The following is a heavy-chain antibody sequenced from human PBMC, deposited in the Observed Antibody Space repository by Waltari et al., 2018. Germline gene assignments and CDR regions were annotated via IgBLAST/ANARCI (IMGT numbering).Heavy chain of an antibody. CDR3: ARIPYYYDKAPLDS. D-gene: IGHD3-22*01. CDR1: GGTFSSYG. J-gene: IGHJ4*02. V-gene: IGHV1-69*18. CDR2: IIPFFGSP. Sequence: QVQLVQSGAEVKKPGSSVKVSCKASGGTFSSYGISWVRQAPGQRLEWMGNIIPFFGSPDYAENFQGRVTITADESTTTTYLELSSLRSEDTAVYYCARIPYYYDKAPLDSWGQGTQVTVSP.